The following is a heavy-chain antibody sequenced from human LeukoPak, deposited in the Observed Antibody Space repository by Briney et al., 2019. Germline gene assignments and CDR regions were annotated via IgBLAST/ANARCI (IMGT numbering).Heavy chain of an antibody. CDR3: ATATFSYSSYDY. Sequence: ASVKVSCKVSGYTLTELSMHWVRQAPGKGLEWMGGFDPEDGETIYAQMFQGRVTMTEDTSTDTAYMELSSLRSEDTAVYYCATATFSYSSYDYWGQGTLVTVSS. J-gene: IGHJ4*02. CDR2: FDPEDGET. CDR1: GYTLTELS. D-gene: IGHD6-6*01. V-gene: IGHV1-24*01.